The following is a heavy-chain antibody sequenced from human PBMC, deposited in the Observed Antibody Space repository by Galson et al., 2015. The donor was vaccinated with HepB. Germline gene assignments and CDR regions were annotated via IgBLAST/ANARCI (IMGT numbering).Heavy chain of an antibody. CDR1: GFTFSSDG. D-gene: IGHD6-19*01. Sequence: ALRLCHAVAGFTFSSDGKHWVRQGPGKGVVWVSRTNSDGSSTSYADSVKGRFTISSDNAKNTLYLQMNSLRAEDTAVYYCARAVAGKVDYWGQGTLVTVSS. CDR3: ARAVAGKVDY. V-gene: IGHV3-74*01. J-gene: IGHJ4*02. CDR2: TNSDGSST.